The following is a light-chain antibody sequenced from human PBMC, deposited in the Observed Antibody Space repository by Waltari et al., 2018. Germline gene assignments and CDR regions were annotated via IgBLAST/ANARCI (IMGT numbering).Light chain of an antibody. CDR3: QQLNTYPPT. CDR1: QALTTY. CDR2: GVS. V-gene: IGKV1-9*01. J-gene: IGKJ5*01. Sequence: DIQLTQSPSFLSASVGDRVTITCRASQALTTYLAWYQQKPGNAPKPLIYGVSTLQSGVPSRFSGSGSGADFTLTINSLQPEDFAIYYCQQLNTYPPTFGQGTRLEIK.